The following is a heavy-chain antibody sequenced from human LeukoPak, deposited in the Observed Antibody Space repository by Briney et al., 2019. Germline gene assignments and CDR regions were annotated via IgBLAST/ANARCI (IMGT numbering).Heavy chain of an antibody. CDR3: ARGGFPGYSTSWFY. Sequence: PSETLSLTCAVYGGSFSGYYWSWIRQPPGKGLEWIGEINHSGSTNYNPSLKSRVTISVDTSKNQFSLKLSSVTAADTAVYYCARGGFPGYSTSWFYWGQGTLVTVSS. J-gene: IGHJ4*02. V-gene: IGHV4-34*01. D-gene: IGHD6-13*01. CDR2: INHSGST. CDR1: GGSFSGYY.